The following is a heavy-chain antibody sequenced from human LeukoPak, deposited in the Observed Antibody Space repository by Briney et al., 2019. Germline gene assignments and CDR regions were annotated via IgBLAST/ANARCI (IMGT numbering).Heavy chain of an antibody. Sequence: GGSLRLSCAASGFTFSSYEMNWVRQAPGKGLEWVANIKQDGSEKYYVDSVKGRFTISRDNAKNSLYLQMNSLRAEDTAVYYCARQNYDFWSGYIVYWGQGTLVTVSS. CDR2: IKQDGSEK. CDR1: GFTFSSYE. CDR3: ARQNYDFWSGYIVY. V-gene: IGHV3-7*01. J-gene: IGHJ4*02. D-gene: IGHD3-3*01.